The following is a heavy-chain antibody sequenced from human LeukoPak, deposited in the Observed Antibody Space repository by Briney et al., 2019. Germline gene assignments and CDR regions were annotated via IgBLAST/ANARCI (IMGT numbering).Heavy chain of an antibody. D-gene: IGHD3-10*01. CDR1: GGSISSNSYY. J-gene: IGHJ6*03. CDR3: ARAVDYYGSGSYYSRRGYYYYYMDV. Sequence: SETLSLTCTVSGGSISSNSYYWGWIRQPPGKGLEWIGSIYYSGSTYYNPSLKSRVTISVDTSKNEFSLRLTSVTAADTAVYYCARAVDYYGSGSYYSRRGYYYYYMDVWGKGTTVTVSS. V-gene: IGHV4-39*07. CDR2: IYYSGST.